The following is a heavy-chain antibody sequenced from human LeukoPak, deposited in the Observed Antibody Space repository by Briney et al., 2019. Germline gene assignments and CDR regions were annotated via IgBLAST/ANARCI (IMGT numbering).Heavy chain of an antibody. CDR3: ARGLDYSDYGGRFDY. D-gene: IGHD4-11*01. CDR2: IYHSGST. Sequence: SETLSLTCAVSGGSISSSNWWSWVRQPPGKGLEWIGEIYHSGSTNYNPSLKSRVTISVDKSKNQFSLKLSSVTAADTAVYYCARGLDYSDYGGRFDYWGQGTLVTVSS. CDR1: GGSISSSNW. J-gene: IGHJ4*02. V-gene: IGHV4-4*02.